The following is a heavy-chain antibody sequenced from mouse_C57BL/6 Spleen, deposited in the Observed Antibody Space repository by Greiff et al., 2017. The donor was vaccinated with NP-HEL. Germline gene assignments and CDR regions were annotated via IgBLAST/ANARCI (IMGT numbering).Heavy chain of an antibody. Sequence: EVQLQQSGPELVKPGASVKISCKASGYTFTDYYMNRVKQSHGKSLEWIGDINPNNGGTSYNQKFKGKATLTVDKSSSTAYMELRSLTSEDSAVYYCASLYYDYDVKAYWGQGTLVTVSA. CDR1: GYTFTDYY. J-gene: IGHJ3*01. V-gene: IGHV1-26*01. CDR3: ASLYYDYDVKAY. CDR2: INPNNGGT. D-gene: IGHD2-4*01.